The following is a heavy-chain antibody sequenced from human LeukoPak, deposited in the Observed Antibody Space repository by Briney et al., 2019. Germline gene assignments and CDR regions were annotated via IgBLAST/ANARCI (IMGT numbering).Heavy chain of an antibody. Sequence: GGSLRLSCAASGFTFDDYAMHWVRQAPGKGLEWVSGISWNSGSIGYADSVKGRFTISRDNAKNSLYLQMNSLRAEDTALYYCAKGAAAAGIDWLDVWGQGTTVTVSS. J-gene: IGHJ6*02. CDR2: ISWNSGSI. V-gene: IGHV3-9*01. D-gene: IGHD6-13*01. CDR3: AKGAAAAGIDWLDV. CDR1: GFTFDDYA.